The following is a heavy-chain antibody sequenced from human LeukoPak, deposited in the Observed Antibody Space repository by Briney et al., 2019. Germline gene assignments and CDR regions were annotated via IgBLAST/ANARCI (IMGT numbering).Heavy chain of an antibody. Sequence: PGGSLRLSCVASGLTFTNYGMMWVRQAPGKGLVWVSYINSDGRSTTYADSVKGRFIISRDKAKSTLYLQMNSLRAEDTAMYYCARNYNGMSCWGQGTLVIVSS. CDR1: GLTFTNYG. CDR3: ARNYNGMSC. J-gene: IGHJ4*02. CDR2: INSDGRST. V-gene: IGHV3-74*01. D-gene: IGHD1-26*01.